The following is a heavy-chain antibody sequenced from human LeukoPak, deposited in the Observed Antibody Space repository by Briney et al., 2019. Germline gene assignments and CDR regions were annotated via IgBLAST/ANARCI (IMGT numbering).Heavy chain of an antibody. D-gene: IGHD3-16*02. CDR1: GYTFTNYS. J-gene: IGHJ5*01. CDR2: INTNTGNP. V-gene: IGHV7-4-1*02. CDR3: ARAFQSLGGLSLPDF. Sequence: ASVKVSCKASGYTFTNYSMNWVRQAPGQGLEWMGWINTNTGNPTYAQGFTGRFVFSLDTSVSTAYLQISSLKAEDTAVYFCARAFQSLGGLSLPDFWGHGALVTVSS.